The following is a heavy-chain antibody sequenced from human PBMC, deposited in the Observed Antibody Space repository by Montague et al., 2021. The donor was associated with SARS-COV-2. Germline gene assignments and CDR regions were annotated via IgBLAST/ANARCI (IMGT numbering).Heavy chain of an antibody. CDR1: GGGVSSNIAT. D-gene: IGHD2-2*01. J-gene: IGHJ4*02. Sequence: CVISGGGVSSNIATWNWIRQSPSRGLEWLGRTYYRSKWYNDYAESVKSRITIDPDTSKHQFSLHLNSVTPEDTAVYYCARIPVGSKYYFDFWGQGTLVTVSS. CDR2: TYYRSKWYN. CDR3: ARIPVGSKYYFDF. V-gene: IGHV6-1*01.